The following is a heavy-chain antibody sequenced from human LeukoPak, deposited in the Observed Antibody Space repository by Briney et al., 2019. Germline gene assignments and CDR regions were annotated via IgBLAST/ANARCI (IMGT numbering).Heavy chain of an antibody. CDR1: SGSISSYY. CDR2: IYYSGST. CDR3: ARGSYCGGDCYPGPYYFDY. V-gene: IGHV4-59*01. Sequence: SETLSLTCTVSSGSISSYYWSWIRQTPGKGLEWIGYIYYSGSTNYNPSLRSRVTISVDTSKNQFSLKLSSVTAADTAVYYCARGSYCGGDCYPGPYYFDYWGQGTLVTVSS. J-gene: IGHJ4*02. D-gene: IGHD2-21*02.